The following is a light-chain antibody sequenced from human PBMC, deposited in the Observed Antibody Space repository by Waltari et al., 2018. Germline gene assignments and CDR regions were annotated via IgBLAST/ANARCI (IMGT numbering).Light chain of an antibody. J-gene: IGKJ1*01. V-gene: IGKV3-11*01. CDR2: DAS. CDR1: QSVSSY. Sequence: EIVLTQSPATLSLSPGERATLSCRASQSVSSYLAWYQQKPGQAPRLRIYDASNRATGIPAMFSGSGSGTDFTLTISSLEPEDFAVYYCQQRSNWPPWTFGQGTKVEIK. CDR3: QQRSNWPPWT.